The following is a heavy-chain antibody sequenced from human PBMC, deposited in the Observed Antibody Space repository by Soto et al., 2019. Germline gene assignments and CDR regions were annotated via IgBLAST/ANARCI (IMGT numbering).Heavy chain of an antibody. D-gene: IGHD3-16*01. CDR3: ARSDSLGGYSARGNFAY. Sequence: QVQLVQSGAEVKKPGSSVKVSCKASGGTFSSYAISWVRQAPGQGLEWMGGIIPIFGTANYAQKFQGRVTITAGGSTSTGYTELSSGRSEDTAVYYCARSDSLGGYSARGNFAYWGQGTLVTVSS. J-gene: IGHJ4*02. CDR2: IIPIFGTA. CDR1: GGTFSSYA. V-gene: IGHV1-69*12.